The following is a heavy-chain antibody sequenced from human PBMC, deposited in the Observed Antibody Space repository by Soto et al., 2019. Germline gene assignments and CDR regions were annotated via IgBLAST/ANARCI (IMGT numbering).Heavy chain of an antibody. CDR1: GFTFSSYG. Sequence: QVQLVESGGGVVQPGRSLRLSCAASGFTFSSYGMHWVRQAPGKGLEWVAVIWYDGSNKYYADAVKGRFTISRNNSKNTLYPQMHCLRDESSAVYSCARGETNADILTGYLAHFDYWGQGTLVTVSS. D-gene: IGHD3-9*01. J-gene: IGHJ4*02. V-gene: IGHV3-33*01. CDR2: IWYDGSNK. CDR3: ARGETNADILTGYLAHFDY.